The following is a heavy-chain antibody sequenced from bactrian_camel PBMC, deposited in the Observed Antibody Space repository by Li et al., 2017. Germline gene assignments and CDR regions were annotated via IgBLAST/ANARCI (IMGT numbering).Heavy chain of an antibody. Sequence: VQLVESGKALVQPGGSLRLSCVVSGFAFTDYHMSWVRQAAGKGLEWVSHLSTDSIVGATYTDSVKGRFTISRDNAKNTVYLQMDSLKPEDTAMYYCALAVPCMGWSMPAPKASDFGYWGQGTQVTVS. D-gene: IGHD6*01. CDR2: LSTDSIVGA. J-gene: IGHJ6*01. CDR3: ALAVPCMGWSMPAPKASDFGY. CDR1: GFAFTDYH. V-gene: IGHV3S40*01.